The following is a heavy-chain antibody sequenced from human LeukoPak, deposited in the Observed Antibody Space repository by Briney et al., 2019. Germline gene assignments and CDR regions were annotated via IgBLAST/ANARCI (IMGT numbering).Heavy chain of an antibody. CDR3: ARPTGYYDSSGYVY. Sequence: ASVKVSCKASGYTFNGHYMHWVRQAPGQGLECMGWINPNSGGTNYAQKFQGRVTMTRDTSISTAYMELSSLRSEDTAVYYCARPTGYYDSSGYVYWGQGTLVTVSS. D-gene: IGHD3-22*01. J-gene: IGHJ4*02. V-gene: IGHV1-2*02. CDR2: INPNSGGT. CDR1: GYTFNGHY.